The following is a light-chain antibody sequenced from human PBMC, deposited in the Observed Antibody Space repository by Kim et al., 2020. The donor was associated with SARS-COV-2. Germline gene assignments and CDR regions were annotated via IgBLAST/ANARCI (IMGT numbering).Light chain of an antibody. CDR1: QSISDW. J-gene: IGKJ2*01. CDR2: KAS. V-gene: IGKV1-5*03. Sequence: SESVGDSVTITCRASQSISDWLAWYQQKPGKAPNLLIYKASTLESGVPSRFSGSGSGTEFSLTISSLQPDDFATYYCQQYNSYPYTFGQGTKLEI. CDR3: QQYNSYPYT.